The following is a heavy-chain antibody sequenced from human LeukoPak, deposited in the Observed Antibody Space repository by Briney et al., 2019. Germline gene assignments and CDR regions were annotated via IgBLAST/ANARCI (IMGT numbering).Heavy chain of an antibody. J-gene: IGHJ6*03. CDR2: IYYSGST. CDR1: GGSISSYY. CDR3: ARTPYGGSGRYYYYYMDV. D-gene: IGHD3-16*01. Sequence: SETLSLTCTVSGGSISSYYWSWIRQPPGKGLEWIGYIYYSGSTNYNPSPKSRVTISVDTSKNQFSLKLSSVTAADTAVYYCARTPYGGSGRYYYYYMDVWGKGTTVTVSS. V-gene: IGHV4-59*01.